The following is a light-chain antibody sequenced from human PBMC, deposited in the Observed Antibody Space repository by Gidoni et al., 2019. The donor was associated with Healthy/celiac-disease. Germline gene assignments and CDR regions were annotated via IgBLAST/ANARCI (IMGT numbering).Light chain of an antibody. V-gene: IGKV1-5*03. CDR2: KAS. CDR3: QQYNSYSLLT. CDR1: QRISSW. Sequence: DIQMTQSPSTLSASVGDRVTITCRASQRISSWLAWYQPKPGKAPKLLIYKASSLESGVPSRFSGSGSGTEFTLTISSLQPDDFATYYCQQYNSYSLLTCGGGTKVEIK. J-gene: IGKJ4*01.